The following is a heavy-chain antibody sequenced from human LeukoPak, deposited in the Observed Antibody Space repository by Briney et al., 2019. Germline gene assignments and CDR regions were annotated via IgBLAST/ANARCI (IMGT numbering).Heavy chain of an antibody. CDR2: ISSSSSYI. V-gene: IGHV3-21*01. Sequence: GGSLRLSCAASGFTFSSYSMNWVRQAPGKGLEWGSSISSSSSYIYYADSVKGRFTISRDNAKNSLYLQMNSLRAEDTAVYYCARDPTPFAFGPPGYWGQGTLVTVSS. D-gene: IGHD3-16*01. CDR1: GFTFSSYS. J-gene: IGHJ4*02. CDR3: ARDPTPFAFGPPGY.